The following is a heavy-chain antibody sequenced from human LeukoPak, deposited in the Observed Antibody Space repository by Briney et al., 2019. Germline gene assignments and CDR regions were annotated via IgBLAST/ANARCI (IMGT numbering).Heavy chain of an antibody. CDR1: GFTFSSYW. D-gene: IGHD6-13*01. Sequence: GGSLRLSCAASGFTFSSYWMSWVRQAPGKGLEWVANMKQDGSERYYVDSVKGRFTISRDNAKNSLYLQMNRLRAEDTAVYYCARAGPSSSWHQFDYWGQGTLVTVSS. J-gene: IGHJ4*02. V-gene: IGHV3-7*01. CDR2: MKQDGSER. CDR3: ARAGPSSSWHQFDY.